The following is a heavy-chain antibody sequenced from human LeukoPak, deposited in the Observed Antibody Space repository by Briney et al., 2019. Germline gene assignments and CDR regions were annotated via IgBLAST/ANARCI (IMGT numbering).Heavy chain of an antibody. J-gene: IGHJ5*02. CDR1: GYTFTGYY. CDR2: INPNSGGT. V-gene: IGHV1-2*02. CDR3: ATYSGYDHNWSDP. Sequence: ASVKVSCKASGYTFTGYYMHWVRQAPGQGLEWMGWINPNSGGTNYAQKFQGRVTMTRDTSISTAYMELSRLRSDDTAVYYCATYSGYDHNWSDPWGQGTLVTVSS. D-gene: IGHD5-12*01.